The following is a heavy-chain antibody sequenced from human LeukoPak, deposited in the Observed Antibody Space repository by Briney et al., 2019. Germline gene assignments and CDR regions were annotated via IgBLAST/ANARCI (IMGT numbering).Heavy chain of an antibody. CDR2: IYTSGST. V-gene: IGHV4-61*02. D-gene: IGHD3-3*01. J-gene: IGHJ5*02. CDR3: AGSHRFP. CDR1: GGSISSGTYY. Sequence: PSETLSLTCTVSGGSISSGTYYWSWIRQPAGKGLEWIGRIYTSGSTNYNPSLKSRVTISVDTSKNQFSLKLSSVTAADTAVYYRAGSHRFPWGQGTLVTVSS.